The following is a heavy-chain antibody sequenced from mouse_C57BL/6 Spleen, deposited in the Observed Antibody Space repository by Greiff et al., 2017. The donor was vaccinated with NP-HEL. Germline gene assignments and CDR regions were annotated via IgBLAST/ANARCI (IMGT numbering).Heavy chain of an antibody. CDR1: GYSITSGYY. D-gene: IGHD1-1*01. J-gene: IGHJ4*01. CDR3: ARVHGSSYEMDY. Sequence: EVQRVESGPGLVKPSQSLSLTCSVTGYSITSGYYWNWIRQFPGNKLEWMGYISYDGSNNYNPSLKNRISITRDTSKNQFFLKLNSVTTEDTATYYCARVHGSSYEMDYWGQGTSVTVSS. V-gene: IGHV3-6*01. CDR2: ISYDGSN.